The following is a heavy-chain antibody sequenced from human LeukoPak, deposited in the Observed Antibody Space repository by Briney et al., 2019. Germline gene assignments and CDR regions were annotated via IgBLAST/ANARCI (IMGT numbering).Heavy chain of an antibody. V-gene: IGHV3-23*01. J-gene: IGHJ6*02. D-gene: IGHD3-10*01. Sequence: GGSLRLSCTASGFIFSNYAMSWVRQAPGKGLEWVSTISDSGGSTYYADSVKGRFTISRDNSKNTLYLRMTSLRAEDTAIHYCAKVPYSDYGSGRPPFMDVWGQGTAVVVSS. CDR2: ISDSGGST. CDR3: AKVPYSDYGSGRPPFMDV. CDR1: GFIFSNYA.